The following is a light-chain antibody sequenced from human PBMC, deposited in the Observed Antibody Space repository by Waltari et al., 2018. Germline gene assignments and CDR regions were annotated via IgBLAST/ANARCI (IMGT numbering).Light chain of an antibody. J-gene: IGKJ3*01. CDR1: QSIGNY. V-gene: IGKV1-39*01. CDR3: QQSYSPPPT. CDR2: SAS. Sequence: QMTQSPLSLSASLGDRVTITCRASQSIGNYLNLYQQKPGKAPRLLISSASTLQKEVPSRFRCSGSETDFTLAIIGLQPEGFATYYCQQSYSPPPTFGPETKVNVK.